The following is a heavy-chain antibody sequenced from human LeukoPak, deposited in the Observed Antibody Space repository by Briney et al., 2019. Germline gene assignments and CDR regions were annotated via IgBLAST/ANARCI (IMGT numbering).Heavy chain of an antibody. CDR3: ARMYYGSGSSYYYMDV. V-gene: IGHV4-59*11. J-gene: IGHJ6*03. CDR1: GGSISNHY. CDR2: IYYSGST. D-gene: IGHD3-10*01. Sequence: PSETLSLTCTVSGGSISNHYWSWIRQPPGKGLEWIGYIYYSGSTNYNPSLKSRVTISVDTSKNQFSLKLSSVTAADTAVYYCARMYYGSGSSYYYMDVWGKGTTVTVSS.